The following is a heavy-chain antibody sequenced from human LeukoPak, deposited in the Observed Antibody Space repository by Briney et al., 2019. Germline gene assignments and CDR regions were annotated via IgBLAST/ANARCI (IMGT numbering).Heavy chain of an antibody. D-gene: IGHD3/OR15-3a*01. CDR3: ARAGSADSYYYYMGV. Sequence: SETLSLTCTVSGGSISSYYWSWIRQPPGKGLEWIGYIYYSGSTNYNPSLKSRVTISVDTSKNQFSLKLSSVTAADTAVYYCARAGSADSYYYYMGVWGKGTTVTVSS. J-gene: IGHJ6*03. CDR1: GGSISSYY. CDR2: IYYSGST. V-gene: IGHV4-59*01.